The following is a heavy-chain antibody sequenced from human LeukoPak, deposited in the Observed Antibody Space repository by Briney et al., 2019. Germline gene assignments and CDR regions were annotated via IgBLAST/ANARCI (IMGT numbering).Heavy chain of an antibody. Sequence: ASVKVSCKASGHTFTTYGISWVRQAPGQGLEWMGWISGYNGNTYYAQKFQGRATMTTDTSTSTAYMELRSLRSDDTAVYYCARDFAFWSGEDVFDVWGQGTMVTVSS. D-gene: IGHD3-3*01. V-gene: IGHV1-18*01. CDR2: ISGYNGNT. J-gene: IGHJ3*01. CDR1: GHTFTTYG. CDR3: ARDFAFWSGEDVFDV.